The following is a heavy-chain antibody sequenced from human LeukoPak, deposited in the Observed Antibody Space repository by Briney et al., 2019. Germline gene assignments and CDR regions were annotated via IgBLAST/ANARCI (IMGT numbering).Heavy chain of an antibody. V-gene: IGHV3-23*01. CDR2: IIASSGAT. J-gene: IGHJ4*02. CDR3: AKGGYDYVEMGYFDY. Sequence: GGSLRLSCAASGFSFSNYAMSWVRQAPGKGLEWVSLIIASSGATFYADSVKGRFTISRDYSKNTLYMQMNSLRAEDTALYYCAKGGYDYVEMGYFDYWGQGTLVTVSS. CDR1: GFSFSNYA. D-gene: IGHD5-12*01.